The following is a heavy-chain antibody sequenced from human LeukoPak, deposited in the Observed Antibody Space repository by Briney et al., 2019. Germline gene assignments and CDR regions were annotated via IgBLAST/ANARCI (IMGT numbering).Heavy chain of an antibody. D-gene: IGHD5-12*01. CDR1: GYTFTDYY. J-gene: IGHJ4*02. V-gene: IGHV1-2*02. Sequence: ASVKVSCKASGYTFTDYYMHWVRRAPGQGLEWMGWINPNSGGTNYAQKFQGRVTMTRDTSTSTVYMELSSLRSEDTAVYYCARDRYSGYDPAFYYWGQGTLVTVSS. CDR2: INPNSGGT. CDR3: ARDRYSGYDPAFYY.